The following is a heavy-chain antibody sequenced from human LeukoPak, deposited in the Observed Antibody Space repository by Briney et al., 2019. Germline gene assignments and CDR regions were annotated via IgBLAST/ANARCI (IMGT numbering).Heavy chain of an antibody. CDR2: FSSSDGIT. V-gene: IGHV3-23*01. Sequence: GGSLRLSCEASGFTFSSYAMSWVRQAPGKGLEWVSGFSSSDGITHYADTVKGRFTISRDNSKNTLYLQMNSLRAEDTAVYYCAKSASSWYGYFDYWGQGTLVTVSS. J-gene: IGHJ4*02. D-gene: IGHD6-13*01. CDR1: GFTFSSYA. CDR3: AKSASSWYGYFDY.